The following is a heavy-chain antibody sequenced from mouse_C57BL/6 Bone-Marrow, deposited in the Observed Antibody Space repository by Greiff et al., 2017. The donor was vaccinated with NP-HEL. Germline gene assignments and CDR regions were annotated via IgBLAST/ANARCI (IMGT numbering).Heavy chain of an antibody. CDR2: INPSSGYT. CDR3: ASYFAY. J-gene: IGHJ3*01. V-gene: IGHV1-7*01. Sequence: VQLQQSGAELAKPGASVKLSCKASGYTFTSYWMHWVKQRPGQGLEWIGYINPSSGYTKYNQKFKDKATLTADKYSSTAYMQLSSLTYEDSAVYYCASYFAYWGQGTLVTVSA. CDR1: GYTFTSYW.